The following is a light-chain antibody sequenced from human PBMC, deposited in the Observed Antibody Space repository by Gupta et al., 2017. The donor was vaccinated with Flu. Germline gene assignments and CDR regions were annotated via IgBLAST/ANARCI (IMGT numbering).Light chain of an antibody. CDR3: MKGKHPWT. CDR2: EVS. V-gene: IGKV2-30*01. J-gene: IGKJ2*02. Sequence: DVVMTQSPLSLPVTLGQPASISCRSSQSLVYSDGNTYLNWFQQRPGQSPRRLIYEVSNRDSGVPDRFSGSGSVTDFTLKSSRGEAEDVGVYYGMKGKHPWTFGQGTKLEIK. CDR1: QSLVYSDGNTY.